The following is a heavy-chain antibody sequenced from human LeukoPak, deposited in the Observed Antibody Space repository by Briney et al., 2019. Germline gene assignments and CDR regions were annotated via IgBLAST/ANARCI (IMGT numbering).Heavy chain of an antibody. Sequence: GGSLRLSCTASGFTLSSYEMSWIRQAPGKGLEWVSGISPGGGPTYYADSVKGRFTISRDDSKNTLYLQMKNLRAEDTAVYYCAKDGAWLRFDDWGQGILVTVSS. CDR1: GFTLSSYE. V-gene: IGHV3-23*01. CDR2: ISPGGGPT. CDR3: AKDGAWLRFDD. D-gene: IGHD5-12*01. J-gene: IGHJ4*02.